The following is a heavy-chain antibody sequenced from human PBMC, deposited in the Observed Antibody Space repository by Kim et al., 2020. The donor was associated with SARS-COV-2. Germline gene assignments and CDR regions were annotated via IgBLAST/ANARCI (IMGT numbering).Heavy chain of an antibody. Sequence: SETLSLTCTVSGGSISSYYWSWIRQPPGKGLEWIGYIYYSGSTNYNPSLKSRVTISVDTSKNQFSLKLSSVTAADTAVYYCARRASPDLPNWNYSIGWFDPWGQGTLVTVSS. CDR2: IYYSGST. V-gene: IGHV4-59*08. CDR3: ARRASPDLPNWNYSIGWFDP. J-gene: IGHJ5*02. CDR1: GGSISSYY. D-gene: IGHD1-7*01.